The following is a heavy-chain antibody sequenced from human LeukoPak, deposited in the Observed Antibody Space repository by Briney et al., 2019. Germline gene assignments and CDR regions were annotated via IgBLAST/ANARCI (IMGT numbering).Heavy chain of an antibody. CDR2: INSDGSST. Sequence: PGGSLRLSCAASGFTFSSYWMHWVRQAPGKGLVWVSRINSDGSSTSYADSVRGRFTISRDNAKNTLYLQMNSLRAEDTAVYYCARGRPTTLYCSGGSCYYYWGQGTLVTVSS. CDR1: GFTFSSYW. CDR3: ARGRPTTLYCSGGSCYYY. J-gene: IGHJ4*02. D-gene: IGHD2-15*01. V-gene: IGHV3-74*01.